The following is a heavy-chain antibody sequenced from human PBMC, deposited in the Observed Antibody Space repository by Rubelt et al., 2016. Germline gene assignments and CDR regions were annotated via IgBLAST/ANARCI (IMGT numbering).Heavy chain of an antibody. V-gene: IGHV1-2*06. Sequence: QVQLVQSGAEVKKPGASVKVSCKVSGYTLTELSMHWVRQAPGKGLEWMGRINPNSGGTNYAQKFQGRATMTRDTSISNAYMELSRLRSDDTAVDYCAGGEVAVPAATRQNWGFDPWGQGTLVTVSS. J-gene: IGHJ5*02. CDR3: AGGEVAVPAATRQNWGFDP. CDR1: GYTLTELS. CDR2: INPNSGGT. D-gene: IGHD2-2*01.